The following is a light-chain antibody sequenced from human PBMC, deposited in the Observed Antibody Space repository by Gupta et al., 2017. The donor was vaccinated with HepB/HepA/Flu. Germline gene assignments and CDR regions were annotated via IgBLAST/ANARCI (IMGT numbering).Light chain of an antibody. J-gene: IGLJ1*01. Sequence: QSALTQPPSASGSPGQSVTISCTGTSSDVGRYNYVSWYQLHPGKAPKRMIYDVTNRPSGVPDRFSGSTSGNTASLTVSGLQAEDEADDYCSSYAGSNNFVFGTGTKVTVL. CDR1: SSDVGRYNY. CDR2: DVT. CDR3: SSYAGSNNFV. V-gene: IGLV2-8*01.